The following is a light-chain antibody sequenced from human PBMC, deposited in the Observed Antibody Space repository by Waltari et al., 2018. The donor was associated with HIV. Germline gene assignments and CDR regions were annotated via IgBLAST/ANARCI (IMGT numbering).Light chain of an antibody. J-gene: IGKJ4*01. V-gene: IGKV4-1*01. CDR2: WAS. Sequence: DIVMTQSPDSLAVSLGARATITFTSGQSLFYTSNNKDFLAWYQQKPGQPPKLLVSWASTRESGVPDRFSGSGSGTDFTLTINSLQAEDVGVYYCQQYYSIPLTFGGGTTVEIK. CDR3: QQYYSIPLT. CDR1: QSLFYTSNNKDF.